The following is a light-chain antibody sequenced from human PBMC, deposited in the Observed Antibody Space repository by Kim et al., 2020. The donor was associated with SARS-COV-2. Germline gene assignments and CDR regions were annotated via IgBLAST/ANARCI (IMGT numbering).Light chain of an antibody. Sequence: RVTISCTGSSSNSGGGSDVHWYQHLPGTAPKLLIYGDSNRPSGVPDRFSGSKSGTSASLAITGLQAEDEADYYCQSYDSSLSGYVFGTGTQLTVL. V-gene: IGLV1-40*01. CDR1: SSNSGGGSD. CDR2: GDS. J-gene: IGLJ1*01. CDR3: QSYDSSLSGYV.